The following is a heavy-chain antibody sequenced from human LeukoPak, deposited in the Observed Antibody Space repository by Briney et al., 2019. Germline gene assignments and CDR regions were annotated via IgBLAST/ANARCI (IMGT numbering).Heavy chain of an antibody. D-gene: IGHD4-17*01. CDR2: IYRDGST. Sequence: AGGSLRLSCAASGCTVSSDYMSWVRQAPGKGLEWVSVIYRDGSTYYADAVKGRFTISRDNSKNTLYLQMNSLRAEDTAVYYCARAPYHGDYVGVDYWGQGTLVTVSS. V-gene: IGHV3-66*01. CDR1: GCTVSSDY. J-gene: IGHJ4*02. CDR3: ARAPYHGDYVGVDY.